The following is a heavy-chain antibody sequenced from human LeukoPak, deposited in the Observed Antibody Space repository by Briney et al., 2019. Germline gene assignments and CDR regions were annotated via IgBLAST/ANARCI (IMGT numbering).Heavy chain of an antibody. J-gene: IGHJ6*03. D-gene: IGHD3-10*01. Sequence: PSETLSLTCAVYGGSFSGYYWSWIRQPPGKGLEWIGEINHSGSTNYNPSLKRRVTISVDTSKNQFSLKLSSVTAADTAVYYCAITTDYYGSGSYYSYYYYYYMDVWGKGTTVTVSS. V-gene: IGHV4-34*01. CDR2: INHSGST. CDR1: GGSFSGYY. CDR3: AITTDYYGSGSYYSYYYYYYMDV.